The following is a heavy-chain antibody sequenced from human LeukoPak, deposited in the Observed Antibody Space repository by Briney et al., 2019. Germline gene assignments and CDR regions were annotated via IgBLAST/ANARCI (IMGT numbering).Heavy chain of an antibody. CDR1: GYSFTSYW. J-gene: IGHJ5*02. V-gene: IGHV3-23*01. CDR3: ARDHIEGSSSWYRFGWFDP. CDR2: ISGSGGST. Sequence: GESLKISCKGSGYSFTSYWIGWVRQGPGKGLEWVSGISGSGGSTYYADSVKGRFTISRDNSKNTLYLQMNSLRAEDTAVYYCARDHIEGSSSWYRFGWFDPWGQGTLVTVSS. D-gene: IGHD6-13*01.